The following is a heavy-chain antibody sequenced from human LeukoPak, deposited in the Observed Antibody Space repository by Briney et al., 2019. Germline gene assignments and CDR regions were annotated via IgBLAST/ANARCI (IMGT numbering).Heavy chain of an antibody. Sequence: GGSLRLSCTASGFTFTDYWIHWVRQVPGKGLVWVSRITNDETNTNHAVSVNGRFTISRDNAKSTVYLQITSLTADDTAVYYCARDGGTPTPFDYWGQGTLVTVSS. V-gene: IGHV3-74*01. J-gene: IGHJ4*02. D-gene: IGHD2-15*01. CDR1: GFTFTDYW. CDR3: ARDGGTPTPFDY. CDR2: ITNDETNT.